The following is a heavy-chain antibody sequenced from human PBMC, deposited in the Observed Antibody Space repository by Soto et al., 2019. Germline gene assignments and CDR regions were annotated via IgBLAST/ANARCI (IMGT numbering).Heavy chain of an antibody. CDR2: ISYDGSNK. J-gene: IGHJ6*02. D-gene: IGHD2-15*01. Sequence: PGGSLRLSCAASGFTFSSCGMHWVRQAPGKGLEWVAVISYDGSNKYYADSVKGRFTISRDNSKNTLYLQMNSLRAEDTAVYYCAKDPPVVAAEMDVWGQGTTVTVSS. CDR3: AKDPPVVAAEMDV. V-gene: IGHV3-30*18. CDR1: GFTFSSCG.